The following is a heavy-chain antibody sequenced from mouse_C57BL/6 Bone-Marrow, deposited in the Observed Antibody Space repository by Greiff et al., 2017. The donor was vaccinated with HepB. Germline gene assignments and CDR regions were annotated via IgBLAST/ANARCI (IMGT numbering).Heavy chain of an antibody. Sequence: QVQLQQSGPELVKPGASVKISCKASGYAFSSSWMNWVKQRPGKGLEWIGRIYPGDGDTNNNGKFKGKATLTADKSSSTAYMQLSSLTSEDSAVYFCARLVGLRPFDYWGQGTTLTVSS. CDR2: IYPGDGDT. CDR3: ARLVGLRPFDY. V-gene: IGHV1-82*01. J-gene: IGHJ2*01. CDR1: GYAFSSSW. D-gene: IGHD2-4*01.